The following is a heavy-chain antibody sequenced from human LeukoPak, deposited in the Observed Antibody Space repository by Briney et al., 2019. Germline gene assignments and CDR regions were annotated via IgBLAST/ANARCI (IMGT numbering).Heavy chain of an antibody. CDR2: FNPNSGGT. CDR3: ARGGGTISGVVDY. V-gene: IGHV1-2*02. Sequence: GASVKVSCKASGYTLTGYSIHWVRQAPGQGLEWMGWFNPNSGGTNYAQKFQDRATMTRDTSINTAYMELSRLRFDDTAVYYCARGGGTISGVVDYWGQGTLVTVSS. CDR1: GYTLTGYS. D-gene: IGHD3-3*01. J-gene: IGHJ4*02.